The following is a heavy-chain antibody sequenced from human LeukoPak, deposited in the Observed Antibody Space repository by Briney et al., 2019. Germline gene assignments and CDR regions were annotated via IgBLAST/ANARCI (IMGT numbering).Heavy chain of an antibody. CDR3: ARGLLDGYTHPAAFDI. V-gene: IGHV4-59*01. CDR1: GGSISSYY. CDR2: IYYSGST. Sequence: SETLSLTCTVSGGSISSYYWSWIRQPPGKRRECIGYIYYSGSTNYKPSLMSRVNIEVDTSKNQFSLKLSSVTAADTAVYYCARGLLDGYTHPAAFDIWGQGTMVTVSS. D-gene: IGHD5-24*01. J-gene: IGHJ3*02.